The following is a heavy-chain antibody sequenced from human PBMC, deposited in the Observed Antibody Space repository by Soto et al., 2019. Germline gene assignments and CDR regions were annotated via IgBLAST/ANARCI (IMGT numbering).Heavy chain of an antibody. J-gene: IGHJ4*02. CDR1: GFTFSSYW. Sequence: GESLKISCAASGFTFSSYWMSWVRQAPGKGLEWVANIKQDGSEKYYVDSVKGRFTISRDNAKNSLYLQMNSLRAEDTAVYYCAREAIYCSGGSCYSDYWGQGTLVTVSS. CDR2: IKQDGSEK. CDR3: AREAIYCSGGSCYSDY. V-gene: IGHV3-7*03. D-gene: IGHD2-15*01.